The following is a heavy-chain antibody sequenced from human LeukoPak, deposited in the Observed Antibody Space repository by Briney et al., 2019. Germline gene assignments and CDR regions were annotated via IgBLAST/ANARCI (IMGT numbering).Heavy chain of an antibody. J-gene: IGHJ3*01. CDR1: GFTFSSSA. Sequence: GGSLRLSCATSGFTFSSSAMSWVRQAPGKGLEWVAVILPDGSDKYYADSVTGRFTISRDNAKNTLYLQMNSLRADDTAVFYCARNARDSVFDLWGQGTMVTVSS. CDR3: ARNARDSVFDL. V-gene: IGHV3-33*08. CDR2: ILPDGSDK.